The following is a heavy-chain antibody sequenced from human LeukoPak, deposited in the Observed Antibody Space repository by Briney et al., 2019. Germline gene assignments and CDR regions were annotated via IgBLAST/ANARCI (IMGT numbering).Heavy chain of an antibody. V-gene: IGHV3-48*01. Sequence: PGGSLRLSCAASGFTVNSNYMSWVRQAPGKGLEWVSYISTTSSTIFYADSVKGRFTISRDNAKNSVYLQMNSLGVEDTAVYYCARVHGAYPIDYWGQGTLVTVSS. D-gene: IGHD4/OR15-4a*01. CDR3: ARVHGAYPIDY. CDR2: ISTTSSTI. CDR1: GFTVNSNY. J-gene: IGHJ4*02.